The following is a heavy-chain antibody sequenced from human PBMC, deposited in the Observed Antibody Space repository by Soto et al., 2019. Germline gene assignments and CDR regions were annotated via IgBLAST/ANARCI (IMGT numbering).Heavy chain of an antibody. CDR1: GGSISSGDYY. V-gene: IGHV4-30-4*01. CDR2: IYYSGST. Sequence: SETLSLTCTVSGGSISSGDYYWSWIRQPPGKGLEWIGYIYYSGSTYYNPSLKSRVTISVDTSKNQFSLKLSSVTAADTALYYCARDEGIGYSSSAGQGIDYWGQGTLVTVSS. CDR3: ARDEGIGYSSSAGQGIDY. D-gene: IGHD6-6*01. J-gene: IGHJ4*02.